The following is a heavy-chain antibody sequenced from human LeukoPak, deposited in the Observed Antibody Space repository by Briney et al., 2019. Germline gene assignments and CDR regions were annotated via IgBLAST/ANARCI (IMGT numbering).Heavy chain of an antibody. D-gene: IGHD5-18*01. J-gene: IGHJ3*02. CDR3: VKEPRGYSFSFDI. CDR1: GFTFSTCA. Sequence: GRSPRLSCAASGFTFSTCAINWVRQAPGKGLEWVSAISGSGSKTFYADSVKGRFTISRDNPKNTLYLQMNSLRPEDTAVYYCVKEPRGYSFSFDIWGQGTMVAVSS. CDR2: ISGSGSKT. V-gene: IGHV3-23*01.